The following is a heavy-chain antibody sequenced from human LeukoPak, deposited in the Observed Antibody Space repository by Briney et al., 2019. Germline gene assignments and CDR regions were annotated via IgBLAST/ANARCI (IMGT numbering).Heavy chain of an antibody. D-gene: IGHD6-6*01. CDR2: IRQDGSEK. V-gene: IGHV3-7*01. CDR1: GFTFTDYW. J-gene: IGHJ4*01. CDR3: ARDGIAAGLYFDL. Sequence: GGSLRLSCEVSGFTFTDYWMNWVRQAPGKGPEWVASIRQDGSEKTYVDSVKGRFTISRDNTKNSLSLQLNGLRAEDTAVYYCARDGIAAGLYFDLWGQGTLVTVSS.